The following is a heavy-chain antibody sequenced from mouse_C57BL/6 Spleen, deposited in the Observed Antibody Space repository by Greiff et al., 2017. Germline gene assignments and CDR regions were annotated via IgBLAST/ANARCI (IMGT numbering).Heavy chain of an antibody. CDR1: GFTFSSYA. Sequence: EVKLVESGAGLVKPGGSLKLSCAASGFTFSSYAMSWVRQTPEKRLEWVAYISSGGDYIYYADTVKGRFTISRDNARNTLYLQMSSLKSEDTAMYYCTRDYYGSSYVGYFDVWGTGTTVTVSS. V-gene: IGHV5-9-1*02. CDR3: TRDYYGSSYVGYFDV. CDR2: ISSGGDYI. J-gene: IGHJ1*03. D-gene: IGHD1-1*01.